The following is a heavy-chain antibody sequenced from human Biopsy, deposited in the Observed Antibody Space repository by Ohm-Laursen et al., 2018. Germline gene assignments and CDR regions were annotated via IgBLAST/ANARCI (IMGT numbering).Heavy chain of an antibody. CDR2: ISGIGDTT. CDR3: ARDLTWGPYFDN. Sequence: SLRLSCTASGFTFSDYYMSWIRQAPGRGLEWVSHISGIGDTTYYADSVKGRFTISRDNSKNSLYLQMNSLRAEDTAVYYCARDLTWGPYFDNWGQGALVIVSP. D-gene: IGHD3-16*01. J-gene: IGHJ4*02. V-gene: IGHV3-11*01. CDR1: GFTFSDYY.